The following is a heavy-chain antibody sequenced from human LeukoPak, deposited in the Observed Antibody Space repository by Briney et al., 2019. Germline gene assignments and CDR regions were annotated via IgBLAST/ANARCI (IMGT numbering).Heavy chain of an antibody. J-gene: IGHJ4*02. CDR3: ARDARGYYFDY. D-gene: IGHD3-10*01. V-gene: IGHV3-23*01. CDR1: GFTFSSYA. CDR2: ISGSGGST. Sequence: GGSLRLSCAASGFTFSSYAMSWVRQAPGKGLEWVSAISGSGGSTYYADSVKGRFTISRDNAKNSLYLQMNSLRAEDTAVYYCARDARGYYFDYWGQGTLVTVSS.